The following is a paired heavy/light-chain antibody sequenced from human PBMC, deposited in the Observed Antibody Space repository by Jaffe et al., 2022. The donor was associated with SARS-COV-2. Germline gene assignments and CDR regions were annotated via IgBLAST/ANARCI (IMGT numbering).Heavy chain of an antibody. CDR2: IYHSGST. V-gene: IGHV4-38-2*02. J-gene: IGHJ4*02. CDR3: ARHTGYFDY. Sequence: QVQLQESGPGLVKPSETLSLTCTVSGYSISSGFYWGWIRQPPGKGLEWIGTIYHSGSTYYNPSLKSRVSISVDTSKNQFSLKLTSVTAADTAVYYCARHTGYFDYWGQGALVTVSS. CDR1: GYSISSGFY. D-gene: IGHD2-8*02.
Light chain of an antibody. V-gene: IGKV3-20*01. CDR3: QEYGNSPPGT. CDR1: QSVRSNY. J-gene: IGKJ4*01. CDR2: GAS. Sequence: EVVLTQSPGTLSLSPGERATLSCRASQSVRSNYLAWYQQKPGQAPRLLIYGASTRATDFPDRFSGSGSGTDFTLTISRLEPEDFAMYYCQEYGNSPPGTFGGGTKVEIK.